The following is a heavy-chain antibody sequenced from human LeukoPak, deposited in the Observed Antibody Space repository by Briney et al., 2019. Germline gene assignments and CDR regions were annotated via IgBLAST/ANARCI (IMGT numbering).Heavy chain of an antibody. Sequence: SETLSLTCTVSGGSISSYYWSWIRQPPGKGLEWIGYIYYSGSTNYNPSLKSRVTISVDASKNQFSLKLSSVTAADTAVYYCARHGRGYCSSTSCNDAFDIWGQGTMVTVSS. CDR2: IYYSGST. D-gene: IGHD2-2*01. CDR3: ARHGRGYCSSTSCNDAFDI. CDR1: GGSISSYY. J-gene: IGHJ3*02. V-gene: IGHV4-59*08.